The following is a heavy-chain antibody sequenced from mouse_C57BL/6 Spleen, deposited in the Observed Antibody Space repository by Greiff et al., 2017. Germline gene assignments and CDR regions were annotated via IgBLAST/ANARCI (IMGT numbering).Heavy chain of an antibody. J-gene: IGHJ1*03. CDR3: ENYGSSYGRYFDV. CDR1: GYTFTSYW. Sequence: VQLQQPGAELVKPGASVKLSCKASGYTFTSYWMQWVKQRPGQGLEWIGEIDPSDSYTNYNQKFKGKATLTVDTSSSTAYMQLSSLTSEDSAVYYGENYGSSYGRYFDVWGTGTTVTVSS. CDR2: IDPSDSYT. D-gene: IGHD1-1*01. V-gene: IGHV1-50*01.